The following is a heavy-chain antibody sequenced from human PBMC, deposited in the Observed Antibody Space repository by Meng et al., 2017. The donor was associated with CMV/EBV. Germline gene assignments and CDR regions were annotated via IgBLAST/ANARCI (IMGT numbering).Heavy chain of an antibody. CDR2: ISRDGDDT. CDR3: ATLKWLNYFFEY. Sequence: CVASGFSFPTYAMSWVRQAPGRGLEWVSSISRDGDDTYYAESVKGRFIVSRDNSKNTLYLQVNGLRAEDTAVYYCATLKWLNYFFEYWGQGTLVTVSS. V-gene: IGHV3-23*01. D-gene: IGHD5-24*01. J-gene: IGHJ4*02. CDR1: GFSFPTYA.